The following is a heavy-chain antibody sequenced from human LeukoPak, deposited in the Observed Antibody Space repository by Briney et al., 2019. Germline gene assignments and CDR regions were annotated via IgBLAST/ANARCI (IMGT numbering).Heavy chain of an antibody. Sequence: GGSLRLSCAASGFIFSSYEMNWVRQAPGEGLEWVSYISSSGSTIYYADSVKGRFTISRDNAKNSLYLQMNSLRAEDTAVYYCATSSLRYFDWLGDYWGQGTLVTVSS. CDR3: ATSSLRYFDWLGDY. CDR1: GFIFSSYE. D-gene: IGHD3-9*01. V-gene: IGHV3-48*03. CDR2: ISSSGSTI. J-gene: IGHJ4*02.